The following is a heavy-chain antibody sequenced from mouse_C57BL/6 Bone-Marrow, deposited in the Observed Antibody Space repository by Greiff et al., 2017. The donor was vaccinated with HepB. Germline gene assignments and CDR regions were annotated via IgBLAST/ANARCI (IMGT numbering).Heavy chain of an antibody. CDR1: GFTFSDYY. Sequence: EVQRVESGGGLVQPGGSLKLSCAASGFTFSDYYMYWVRQTPEKRLEWVAYISNGGGSTYYPDTVKGRFTISRDNAKNTLYLQMSRLKSEDTAMYYCARQAYYSNYVGAYWGQGTLVTVSA. J-gene: IGHJ3*01. D-gene: IGHD2-5*01. CDR3: ARQAYYSNYVGAY. CDR2: ISNGGGST. V-gene: IGHV5-12*01.